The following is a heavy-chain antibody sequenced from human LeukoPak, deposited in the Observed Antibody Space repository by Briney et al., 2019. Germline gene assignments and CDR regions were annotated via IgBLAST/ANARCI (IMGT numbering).Heavy chain of an antibody. CDR2: INSDGTST. V-gene: IGHV3-74*01. D-gene: IGHD2-21*01. J-gene: IGHJ3*02. Sequence: GGSLRLSCAASGFXFSSYWMHWVRQVPGKGLMWVSRINSDGTSTGYADSVKGRLTISRDNAKNTLSLQINSLRAEDTAVYYCSTSISSTEAFDIWGQGTMVTVSS. CDR3: STSISSTEAFDI. CDR1: GFXFSSYW.